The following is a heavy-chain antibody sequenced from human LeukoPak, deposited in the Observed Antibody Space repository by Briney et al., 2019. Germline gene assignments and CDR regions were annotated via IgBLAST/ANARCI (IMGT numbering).Heavy chain of an antibody. Sequence: KPSETLSLTCTVSGGSISSGDYYWSWIRQPPGKGLEWIGYIYYSGSTYSNPSLKSRVTISVDTSKNQFSLKLSSVTAADTAVYYCAGTTGYSSSWYDYWGQGTLVTVSS. CDR1: GGSISSGDYY. D-gene: IGHD6-13*01. J-gene: IGHJ4*02. V-gene: IGHV4-30-4*08. CDR3: AGTTGYSSSWYDY. CDR2: IYYSGST.